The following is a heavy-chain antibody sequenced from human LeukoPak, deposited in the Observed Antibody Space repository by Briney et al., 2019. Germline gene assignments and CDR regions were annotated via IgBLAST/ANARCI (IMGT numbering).Heavy chain of an antibody. CDR1: DDSITMYY. CDR2: IYHSGSA. D-gene: IGHD6-13*01. V-gene: IGHV4-38-2*02. J-gene: IGHJ5*02. Sequence: SETLSLTCSVSDDSITMYYWTWIRQPPGKGLEWIGNIYHSGSAYYNPSLKSRVTISVDTSKNQFSLKLSSVTAADTAVYYCARDGEVLSSSWFWFDPWGQGTLVTVSS. CDR3: ARDGEVLSSSWFWFDP.